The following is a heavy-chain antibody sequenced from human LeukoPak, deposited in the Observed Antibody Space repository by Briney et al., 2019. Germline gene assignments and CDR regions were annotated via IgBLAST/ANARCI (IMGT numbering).Heavy chain of an antibody. V-gene: IGHV3-7*01. J-gene: IGHJ4*02. Sequence: GGSLRLSCAASGFTFSSYWMSWVRQAPGKGLEWVANIKKDGSGKYYVDSVKGRFTISRDNAKNSLFLQMNSLRAEDTAVYYCASFADCGRDCYHYFDYWGQGTLVTVSS. CDR1: GFTFSSYW. CDR2: IKKDGSGK. CDR3: ASFADCGRDCYHYFDY. D-gene: IGHD2-21*02.